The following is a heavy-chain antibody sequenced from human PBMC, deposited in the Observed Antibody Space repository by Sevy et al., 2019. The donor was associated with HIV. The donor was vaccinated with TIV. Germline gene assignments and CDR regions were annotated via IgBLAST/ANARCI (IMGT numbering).Heavy chain of an antibody. CDR1: GGSISSSSYY. CDR2: IYYSGST. J-gene: IGHJ3*02. CDR3: ARHGSSSSSRAFDI. D-gene: IGHD6-6*01. V-gene: IGHV4-39*01. Sequence: SETLSLTCTVSGGSISSSSYYWGWISQPPGKGLEWIGSIYYSGSTYYNPSLKSRVTISVDTSKNQFSLKLSSVTAADTAVYYCARHGSSSSSRAFDIWGQGTMVTVSS.